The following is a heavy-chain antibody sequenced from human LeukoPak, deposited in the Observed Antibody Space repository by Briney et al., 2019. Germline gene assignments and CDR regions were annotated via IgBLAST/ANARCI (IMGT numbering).Heavy chain of an antibody. Sequence: GGSLRLSCVGSRFTFSSFSMNWVRQAPGKGLEWVSYISSSSSSIYYADSVKGRFTISRDNAKNSLYLEMNSLRAKDTAVYYCARQNGAGYYYYFDSWGQGTLVTVSS. CDR2: ISSSSSSI. CDR3: ARQNGAGYYYYFDS. J-gene: IGHJ4*02. D-gene: IGHD3-22*01. CDR1: RFTFSSFS. V-gene: IGHV3-48*01.